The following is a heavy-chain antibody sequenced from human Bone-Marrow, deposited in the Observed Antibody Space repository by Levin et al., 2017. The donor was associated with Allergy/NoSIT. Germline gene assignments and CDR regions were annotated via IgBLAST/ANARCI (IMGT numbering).Heavy chain of an antibody. J-gene: IGHJ5*02. Sequence: GGSLRLSCAASGFTFSSYAMHWVRQAPGKGLEWVAVISYDGSNKYYADSVKGRFTISRDNSKNTLYLQMNSLRAEDTAVYYCARVCGGSCYSGDYNWFDPWGQGTLVTVSS. CDR2: ISYDGSNK. D-gene: IGHD2-15*01. CDR1: GFTFSSYA. CDR3: ARVCGGSCYSGDYNWFDP. V-gene: IGHV3-30-3*01.